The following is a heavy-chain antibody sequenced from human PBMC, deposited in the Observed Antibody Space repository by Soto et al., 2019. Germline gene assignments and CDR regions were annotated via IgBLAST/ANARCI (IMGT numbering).Heavy chain of an antibody. CDR1: GFTVSSNY. CDR2: IYSGDST. Sequence: GGSLRLSCAASGFTVSSNYMSWVRQAPGKGLEWVSVIYSGDSTYYADTVKGRFTISRHNSKNTLYLQMNSLRAEDTAVDYCARARIAAAGTMSGRYFDYWGQGTLVTVSS. D-gene: IGHD6-13*01. CDR3: ARARIAAAGTMSGRYFDY. V-gene: IGHV3-53*04. J-gene: IGHJ4*02.